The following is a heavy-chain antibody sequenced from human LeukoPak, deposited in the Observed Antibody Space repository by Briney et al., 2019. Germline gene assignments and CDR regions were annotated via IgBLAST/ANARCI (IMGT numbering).Heavy chain of an antibody. CDR2: ISAYNGNT. V-gene: IGHV1-18*01. CDR1: GYTFTSYG. D-gene: IGHD6-19*01. J-gene: IGHJ4*02. Sequence: ASVKVSCKASGYTFTSYGISWVRQAPGQGLEWMGWISAYNGNTNYAQRFQGRVTMTEDTSTDTTYMELSSLRSEDTAVYYCATVRQSGIAVAGFDYWGQGTLVTVSS. CDR3: ATVRQSGIAVAGFDY.